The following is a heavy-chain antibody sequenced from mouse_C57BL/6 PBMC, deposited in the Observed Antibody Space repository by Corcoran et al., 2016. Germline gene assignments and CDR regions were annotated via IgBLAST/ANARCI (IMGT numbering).Heavy chain of an antibody. J-gene: IGHJ2*01. CDR3: ARSTATTVVATGFDY. CDR1: GYAFSSYG. V-gene: IGHV1-80*01. Sequence: QVQLQQSGAELVKPGASVKISCKASGYAFSSYGMNWVKQRPGKGLEWIGQIDPGDGDTNYNGKFKGKATLTADKSSSTAYMQLSSLTSEDSAVYFCARSTATTVVATGFDYWGQGTTLTVSS. CDR2: IDPGDGDT. D-gene: IGHD1-1*01.